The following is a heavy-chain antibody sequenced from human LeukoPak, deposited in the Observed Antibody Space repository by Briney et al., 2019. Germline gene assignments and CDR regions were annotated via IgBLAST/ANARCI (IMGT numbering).Heavy chain of an antibody. V-gene: IGHV3-13*01. CDR1: GFTFSNYD. CDR3: AREGWGIGGYFDY. Sequence: PGGSLRLSCAASGFTFSNYDMHWVRQATGKGLEWVSTIDTAGDTYYPGSVKGRFTISRDNAKNSLYLQMNSLRAEDTAVYYCAREGWGIGGYFDYWGQGTLVTVSS. CDR2: IDTAGDT. D-gene: IGHD3-16*01. J-gene: IGHJ4*02.